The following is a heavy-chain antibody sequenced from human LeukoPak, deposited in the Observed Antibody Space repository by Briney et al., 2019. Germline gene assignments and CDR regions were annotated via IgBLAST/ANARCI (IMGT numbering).Heavy chain of an antibody. J-gene: IGHJ6*03. CDR2: IIPIFDTA. Sequence: SVKVSCKASGGTFSSYAISWVRQAPGQGLEWMGGIIPIFDTANYAQKFQGRVTITADESTSTAYMELSSLRSEDTAVYYCARGYCSSTSCPNHYYYYYMDVWGKGTTVTVSS. CDR1: GGTFSSYA. V-gene: IGHV1-69*13. CDR3: ARGYCSSTSCPNHYYYYYMDV. D-gene: IGHD2-2*01.